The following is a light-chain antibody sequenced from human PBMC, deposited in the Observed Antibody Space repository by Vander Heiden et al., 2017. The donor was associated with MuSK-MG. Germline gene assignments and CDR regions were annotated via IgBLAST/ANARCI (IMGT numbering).Light chain of an antibody. CDR3: RQQNSYPST. V-gene: IGKV1-17*01. CDR1: QGVRSH. J-gene: IGKJ2*02. CDR2: AAS. Sequence: DIQMTQSPSSLSASVGDRVTITCRASQGVRSHLAWYQQKPGKAPKRLIYAASTLESGVPSRFSGSGSGTEFTLTISSLQPEDFATYYCRQQNSYPSTFGQGTKLEIK.